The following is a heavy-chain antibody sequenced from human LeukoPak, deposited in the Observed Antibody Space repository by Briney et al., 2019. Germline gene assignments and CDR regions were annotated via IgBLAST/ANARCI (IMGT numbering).Heavy chain of an antibody. D-gene: IGHD3-10*01. CDR3: ARVYLQLLWSPNDAFDI. V-gene: IGHV4-34*01. CDR2: INHSGST. Sequence: SETLSLTCAVYGVSFSGYYWSWVRQPPGKGLEWIGEINHSGSTNYNPSLKSRVTISVDTSKNQFSLKLSSVTAADTAVYYCARVYLQLLWSPNDAFDIWGQGTMVTVSS. J-gene: IGHJ3*02. CDR1: GVSFSGYY.